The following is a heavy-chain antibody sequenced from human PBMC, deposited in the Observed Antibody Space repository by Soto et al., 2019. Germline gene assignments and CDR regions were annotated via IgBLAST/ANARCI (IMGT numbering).Heavy chain of an antibody. CDR2: MSYSGSS. CDR1: SFSISRYY. CDR3: ARTHCTNGVCYRSNDAFDI. J-gene: IGHJ3*02. V-gene: IGHV4-59*12. D-gene: IGHD2-8*01. Sequence: SENLSLTCSGSSFSISRYYWSWIRQPPGKELEWIGYMSYSGSSNYNPSLKSRVTISVDTSKNQFSLKLSSVTAADTAAYYCARTHCTNGVCYRSNDAFDIWGQGTMVTVSS.